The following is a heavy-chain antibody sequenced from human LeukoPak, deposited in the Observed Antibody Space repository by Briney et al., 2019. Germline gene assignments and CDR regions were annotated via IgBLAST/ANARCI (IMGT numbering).Heavy chain of an antibody. J-gene: IGHJ4*02. D-gene: IGHD4-11*01. CDR3: ARAHMTTVTLGDY. CDR1: GYTFTGYY. V-gene: IGHV1-2*02. Sequence: VASVKVSCKTSGYTFTGYYPHWVRQAPGQGLEWMGWINPNSGATNYAQKFQGRVTMTRDTSITTAYMELSRLRSDDTAVYYCARAHMTTVTLGDYWGQGTLVTVSS. CDR2: INPNSGAT.